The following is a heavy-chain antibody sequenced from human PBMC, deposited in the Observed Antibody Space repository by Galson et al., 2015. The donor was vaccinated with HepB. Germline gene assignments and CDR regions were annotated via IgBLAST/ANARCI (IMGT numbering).Heavy chain of an antibody. J-gene: IGHJ4*02. D-gene: IGHD4-11*01. CDR3: ARDSWQVRDF. Sequence: SLRLSCAASGFTFGDYAMTWVRQAPGKGLEWVGFIRSKAYGGTTEYAASVKGKFTISRDDSKSIAYLQMSSLKTEDTAVYYCARDSWQVRDFWGQGALVTVSS. CDR1: GFTFGDYA. V-gene: IGHV3-49*04. CDR2: IRSKAYGGTT.